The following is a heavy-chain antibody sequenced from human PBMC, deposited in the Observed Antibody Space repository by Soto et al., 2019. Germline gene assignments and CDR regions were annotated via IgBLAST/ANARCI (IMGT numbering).Heavy chain of an antibody. CDR2: ISAYNGNT. J-gene: IGHJ4*02. D-gene: IGHD5-12*01. V-gene: IGHV1-18*01. Sequence: QVQLVQSGAEVKKPGASVKVSCKASGYTFTSYGISWVRQAPGQGLEWMGWISAYNGNTNYAQKLQVRVTMTTGTSTSTAYMELRSLRSDDTAVYYCARGSGYDWILSKEYYFDYWGQGTLVTVSS. CDR3: ARGSGYDWILSKEYYFDY. CDR1: GYTFTSYG.